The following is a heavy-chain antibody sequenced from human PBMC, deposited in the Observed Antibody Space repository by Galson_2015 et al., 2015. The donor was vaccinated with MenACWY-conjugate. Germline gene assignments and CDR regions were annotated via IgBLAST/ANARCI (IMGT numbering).Heavy chain of an antibody. CDR2: IGTGGGT. V-gene: IGHV3-23*01. CDR3: AKFKYSTSWSNTHGMDV. Sequence: SLRLSCAASGITFSSNAMNWVRQAPGKGLEWVSGIGTGGGTYYADSVKGRFTISRDNSKYMVYLQMNSLRAEDTAIYYCAKFKYSTSWSNTHGMDVWGQGTTVTVSS. CDR1: GITFSSNA. J-gene: IGHJ6*02. D-gene: IGHD2-2*01.